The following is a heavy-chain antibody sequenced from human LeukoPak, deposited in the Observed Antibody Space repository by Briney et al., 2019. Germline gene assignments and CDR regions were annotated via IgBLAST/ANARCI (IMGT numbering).Heavy chain of an antibody. CDR2: INGSGGST. V-gene: IGHV3-23*01. CDR1: GFTLSSYA. D-gene: IGHD3-10*01. CDR3: AKYRGIPN. J-gene: IGHJ4*02. Sequence: GGSLRLSCTASGFTLSSYAMSWVRQAPGKGLEWVSDINGSGGSTYYADSVKGRFTISRDNSKNTLYLQMNSLRAEDTAIYYCAKYRGIPNWGQGTLVTVSS.